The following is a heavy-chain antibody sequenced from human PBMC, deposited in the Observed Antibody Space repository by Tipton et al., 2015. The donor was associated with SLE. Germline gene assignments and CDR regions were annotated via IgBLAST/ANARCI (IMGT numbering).Heavy chain of an antibody. Sequence: SLRLSCAASGFTVSSNYMSWVRQAPGKGLEWVSGITRDGVTTWSADSVKGRFTISRDNSKNTLYLQMNGLRAEDTAIYYCARDAYGDSTVLLDYWGQGTLVTVAS. CDR2: ITRDGVTT. CDR1: GFTVSSNY. J-gene: IGHJ4*02. V-gene: IGHV3-53*01. CDR3: ARDAYGDSTVLLDY. D-gene: IGHD4-17*01.